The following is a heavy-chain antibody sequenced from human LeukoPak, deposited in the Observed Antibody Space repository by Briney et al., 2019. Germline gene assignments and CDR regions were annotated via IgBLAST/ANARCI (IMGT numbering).Heavy chain of an antibody. Sequence: GGSLRLSYAASGFTVSSNYMSWVRQAPGKGLEWVSVIYSGGSTYYADSVKGRFTISRDNSKNTLYLQMNSLRAEDTAVYYCASHYYYDSSGYYWGYWGQGTLVTVSS. CDR2: IYSGGST. CDR3: ASHYYYDSSGYYWGY. V-gene: IGHV3-66*04. CDR1: GFTVSSNY. J-gene: IGHJ4*02. D-gene: IGHD3-22*01.